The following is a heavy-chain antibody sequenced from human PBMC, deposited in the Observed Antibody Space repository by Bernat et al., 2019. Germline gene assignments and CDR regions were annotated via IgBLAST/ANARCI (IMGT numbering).Heavy chain of an antibody. Sequence: EVLVLESGGGLVQPGGSLRLSCAASGFTFSSYAMSWVRQAPGKRLEWVSGISGSGGTTYYADSVKGRFTISRDNSKNTLYLQMNSLRAEDTAVYYCAKSPVIRITMVRGKYYFDYWGQGTLVTVSS. CDR2: ISGSGGTT. D-gene: IGHD3-10*01. CDR3: AKSPVIRITMVRGKYYFDY. J-gene: IGHJ4*02. CDR1: GFTFSSYA. V-gene: IGHV3-23*01.